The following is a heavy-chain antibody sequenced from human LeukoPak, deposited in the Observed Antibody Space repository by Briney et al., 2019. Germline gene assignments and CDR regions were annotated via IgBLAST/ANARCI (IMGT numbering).Heavy chain of an antibody. Sequence: GASVKVSCKASGYTFTGYYMHWVRQAPGQGLEWMGRVNPNSGGTNYAQKFQGRVTMTRDTSISTAYMELSRLRSDDTAVYYCARAPGHSGIDNYGWELVRWGQGTLVTVSS. CDR3: ARAPGHSGIDNYGWELVR. V-gene: IGHV1-2*06. D-gene: IGHD5-18*01. J-gene: IGHJ4*02. CDR1: GYTFTGYY. CDR2: VNPNSGGT.